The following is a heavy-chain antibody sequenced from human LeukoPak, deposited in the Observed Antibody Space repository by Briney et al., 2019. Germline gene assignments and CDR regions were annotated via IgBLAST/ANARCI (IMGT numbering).Heavy chain of an antibody. V-gene: IGHV4-31*11. J-gene: IGHJ4*02. CDR2: IYYSGST. CDR3: ARDAGGIRGYSYGYLDY. Sequence: SETLSLTCAVYGGSFSGYYWSWIRQHPGKGLEWIGYIYYSGSTYYNPSLKSRVTISVDTSKNQFSLKLSSVTAADTAVYYCARDAGGIRGYSYGYLDYWGQGTLVTVSS. CDR1: GGSFSGYY. D-gene: IGHD5-18*01.